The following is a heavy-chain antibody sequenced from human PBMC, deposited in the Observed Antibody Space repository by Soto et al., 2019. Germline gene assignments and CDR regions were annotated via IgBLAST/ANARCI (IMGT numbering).Heavy chain of an antibody. J-gene: IGHJ4*02. D-gene: IGHD3-10*01. CDR2: ISGGRAYI. CDR1: GFSFSCYP. CDR3: ARAGVHNYTEYYFYY. Sequence: GGSLRRSCAASGFSFSCYPLHWVHRAPGKGLEWVSSISGGRAYIHYADSVKGRFTISRDNAHTSLCMQMNSLTAEDTAVYYCARAGVHNYTEYYFYYLGQGTMGTVCS. V-gene: IGHV3-21*06.